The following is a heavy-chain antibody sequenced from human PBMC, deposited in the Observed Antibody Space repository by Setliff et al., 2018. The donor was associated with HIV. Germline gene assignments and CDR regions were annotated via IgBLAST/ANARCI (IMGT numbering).Heavy chain of an antibody. Sequence: GGSLRLSCAASGFTFSSYSMNWVRQAPGKGLEWVSAISSGGEIMFYADSVKGRFTISRDNAKNSLYLQMNSLRAEDTAVYYCARDYYDSSGSFDYWGQGTLVTVSS. CDR1: GFTFSSYS. D-gene: IGHD3-22*01. CDR2: ISSGGEIM. V-gene: IGHV3-21*04. J-gene: IGHJ4*02. CDR3: ARDYYDSSGSFDY.